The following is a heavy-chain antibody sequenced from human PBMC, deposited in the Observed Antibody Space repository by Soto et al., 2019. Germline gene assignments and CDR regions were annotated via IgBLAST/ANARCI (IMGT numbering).Heavy chain of an antibody. CDR1: GFTFSSYS. D-gene: IGHD2-2*01. CDR3: AKGSTDSTYFDY. Sequence: QVQLVESGGGVVKPGRSLRLSCAASGFTFSSYSMNWVRQAPGKGLEWVAVISCDGSNIYYADSVKGRFTISRDNSKNTLYLHMNRLRADETAVCFYAKGSTDSTYFDYWGQGTLVTVSS. V-gene: IGHV3-30*18. CDR2: ISCDGSNI. J-gene: IGHJ4*02.